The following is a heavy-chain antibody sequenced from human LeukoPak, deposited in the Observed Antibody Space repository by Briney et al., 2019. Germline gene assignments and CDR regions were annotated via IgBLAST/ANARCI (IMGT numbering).Heavy chain of an antibody. CDR1: GFTFGSYA. V-gene: IGHV3-30*14. Sequence: GGSLRLSCAASGFTFGSYAMHWVRQAPGKGLEWVAVISYDGSNKYYADSVKGRFTISRDSSKNTLSLQMNSLRAEDTAVYYCARDKNGPETWGQGTLVTVSS. CDR3: ARDKNGPET. D-gene: IGHD1-14*01. CDR2: ISYDGSNK. J-gene: IGHJ4*02.